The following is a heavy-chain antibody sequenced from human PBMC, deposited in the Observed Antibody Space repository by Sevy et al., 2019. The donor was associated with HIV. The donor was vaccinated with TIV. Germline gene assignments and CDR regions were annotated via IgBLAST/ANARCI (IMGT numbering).Heavy chain of an antibody. CDR3: ATPKGIVGATNYFHY. CDR1: GFTFSSYA. V-gene: IGHV3-30*03. Sequence: GGSLRLSCAASGFTFSSYAMHWVRQTPGKGLEWVAIISSDGSTKYYADSVKGRFTISRDSSKNTLYLQMNSLRDEDTAVYYCATPKGIVGATNYFHYWGQGTLVTVSS. D-gene: IGHD1-26*01. J-gene: IGHJ1*01. CDR2: ISSDGSTK.